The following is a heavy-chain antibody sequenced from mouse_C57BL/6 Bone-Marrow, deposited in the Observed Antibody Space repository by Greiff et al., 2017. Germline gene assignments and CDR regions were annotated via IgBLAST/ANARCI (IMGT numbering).Heavy chain of an antibody. Sequence: QVQLQQPGAELVKPGASVKLSCKASGYTFTSYWMHWVKQRPGQGLEWIGMIQPNSGSTNYNEKFKSKATLTVDKSSSTAYMQLSSLASEDSAVYYSAQESSYMAYWGQGTLVTVSA. D-gene: IGHD1-1*01. J-gene: IGHJ3*01. CDR1: GYTFTSYW. CDR2: IQPNSGST. CDR3: AQESSYMAY. V-gene: IGHV1-64*01.